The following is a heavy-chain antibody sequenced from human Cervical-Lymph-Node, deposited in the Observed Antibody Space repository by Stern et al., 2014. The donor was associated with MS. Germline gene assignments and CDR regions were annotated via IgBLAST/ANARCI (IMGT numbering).Heavy chain of an antibody. Sequence: EVKLVESGGGLGQPGGSLRLSCTVSGLTFSASWMTWVRQAPGKGLELRAIVHPGGTRLSGMDSVKYRFTIARVNAKNSLYLQMNGLRVEDTALYFFARDRSYVRLDYWGQGTPVTVAS. D-gene: IGHD3-16*01. V-gene: IGHV3-7*01. CDR3: ARDRSYVRLDY. CDR2: VHPGGTRL. CDR1: GLTFSASW. J-gene: IGHJ4*02.